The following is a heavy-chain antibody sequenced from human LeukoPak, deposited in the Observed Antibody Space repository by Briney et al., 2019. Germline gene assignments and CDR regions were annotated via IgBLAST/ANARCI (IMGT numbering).Heavy chain of an antibody. Sequence: PGRSLRLSCAASGFTFSSYAMHWVRQAPGKGLEWVAVISYDGSNKYYADSVKGRFTISRDNSKNTLYLQMNSLRAEDTAVYYCARECSGGSCYSGYYYGMDVWGQGTTVTVSS. V-gene: IGHV3-30-3*01. CDR3: ARECSGGSCYSGYYYGMDV. CDR1: GFTFSSYA. CDR2: ISYDGSNK. J-gene: IGHJ6*02. D-gene: IGHD2-15*01.